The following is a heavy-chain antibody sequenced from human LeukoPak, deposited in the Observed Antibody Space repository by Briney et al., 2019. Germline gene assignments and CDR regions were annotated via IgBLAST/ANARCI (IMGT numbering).Heavy chain of an antibody. CDR3: AQGVVPSAFDI. Sequence: SGPTLVKPTQTLTLTCTFSGFSLSTCGVGVGWIRQPPGKALEWLALIYWNDDKRYSPSLKSRLTITKDTSKNQVVLTMTNMDPVDTATYYCAQGVVPSAFDIWGQGTMVTVSS. V-gene: IGHV2-5*01. CDR1: GFSLSTCGVG. CDR2: IYWNDDK. J-gene: IGHJ3*02. D-gene: IGHD3-3*01.